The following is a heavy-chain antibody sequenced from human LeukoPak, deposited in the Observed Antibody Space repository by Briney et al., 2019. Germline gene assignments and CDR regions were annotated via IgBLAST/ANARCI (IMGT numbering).Heavy chain of an antibody. J-gene: IGHJ4*02. CDR2: IRSKAYGGTT. CDR1: GFTFGDYA. CDR3: TRNRPSGY. V-gene: IGHV3-49*04. Sequence: GGSLRLSCTASGFTFGDYAMSWVRQAPGKGLEWVGFIRSKAYGGTTEYAASVKGRFTISRDDSKSIAYLQMNSLKTEDTAVYYCTRNRPSGYWGQGTLVTVSS. D-gene: IGHD6-25*01.